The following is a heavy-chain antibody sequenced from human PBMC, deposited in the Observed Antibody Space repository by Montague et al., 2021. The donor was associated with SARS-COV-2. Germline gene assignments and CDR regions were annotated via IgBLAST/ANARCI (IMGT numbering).Heavy chain of an antibody. D-gene: IGHD1-26*01. V-gene: IGHV3-74*01. Sequence: SLRLSCAASGFTFSSYWMHWVRQAPGKGLVWVSRISSDGSGTTYADSVKGRFTISRDNAKNTLYLQMNSLRAEDTAVYYCARDTDSGSYWDAFEIWGQGTMVTVSS. CDR2: ISSDGSGT. CDR1: GFTFSSYW. J-gene: IGHJ3*02. CDR3: ARDTDSGSYWDAFEI.